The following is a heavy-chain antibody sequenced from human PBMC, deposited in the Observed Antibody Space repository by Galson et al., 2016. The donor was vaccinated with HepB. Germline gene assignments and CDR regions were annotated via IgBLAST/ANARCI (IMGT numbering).Heavy chain of an antibody. CDR2: ISDSGTTK. Sequence: SLRLSCAASGFTFSDYYMNWIRQAPGKGLEWISYISDSGTTKYYADSVRGRFTISRDNAKNSVYLQMTSLRPADTAVYFCARDPAVIIQALDAPKDGWFDPWGQGSLVTVSS. CDR3: ARDPAVIIQALDAPKDGWFDP. J-gene: IGHJ5*02. CDR1: GFTFSDYY. D-gene: IGHD3-3*01. V-gene: IGHV3-11*01.